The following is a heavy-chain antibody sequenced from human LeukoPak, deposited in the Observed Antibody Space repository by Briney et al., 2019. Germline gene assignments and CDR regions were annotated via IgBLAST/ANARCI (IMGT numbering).Heavy chain of an antibody. CDR2: ISSSSYI. CDR3: AREGLSTLNWFDP. V-gene: IGHV3-21*01. Sequence: PGGSLRLSCAASGFTFSSYSMNWVRQAPAKGLEWVSSISSSSYIYYADSVKGRFTISRDNAKNSQYLQMNSLRAEDTAVYYCAREGLSTLNWFDPWGQGTLVTVSS. D-gene: IGHD3-16*02. J-gene: IGHJ5*02. CDR1: GFTFSSYS.